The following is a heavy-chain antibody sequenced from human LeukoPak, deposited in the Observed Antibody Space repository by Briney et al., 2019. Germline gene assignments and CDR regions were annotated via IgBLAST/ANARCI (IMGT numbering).Heavy chain of an antibody. Sequence: PGGSLRLSCAASGFTFSSYAMGCVRQAPGKGLEWVSAITASGDNTYYADSVKGRLTISRDNSKNTLYLQMNSLRAEDTAVYYCAKGNGYSYGRYYFDYWGQGTLFTVSS. CDR1: GFTFSSYA. D-gene: IGHD5-18*01. J-gene: IGHJ4*02. V-gene: IGHV3-23*01. CDR2: ITASGDNT. CDR3: AKGNGYSYGRYYFDY.